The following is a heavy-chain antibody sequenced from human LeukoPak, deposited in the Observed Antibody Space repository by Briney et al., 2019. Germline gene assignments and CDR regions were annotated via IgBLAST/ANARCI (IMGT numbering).Heavy chain of an antibody. Sequence: EGSLRLSCAASGFTFSSYAMSWVRQAPGKGLEWVSAISGSGGSTYYADSVKGRFTISRDNSKNTLYLQMNSLRAEDTAVYYCAKALRLGELSFSYWGQGTLVTVSS. CDR1: GFTFSSYA. V-gene: IGHV3-23*01. CDR2: ISGSGGST. CDR3: AKALRLGELSFSY. D-gene: IGHD3-16*02. J-gene: IGHJ4*02.